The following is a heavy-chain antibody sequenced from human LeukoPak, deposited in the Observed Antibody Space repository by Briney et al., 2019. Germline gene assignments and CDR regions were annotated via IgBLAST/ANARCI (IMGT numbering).Heavy chain of an antibody. V-gene: IGHV3-9*01. CDR3: AKVGVPATMELGTRGVATTIELDY. J-gene: IGHJ4*02. Sequence: PGRSLRLSCAVSGFTFDDYAMHWVRQVPGKGLEWVPGINWNSDSIGYADSVKGRFTTSRDNSKNTLYLQMNSLRAEDTAVYYCAKVGVPATMELGTRGVATTIELDYWGQGTLVTVSS. CDR1: GFTFDDYA. CDR2: INWNSDSI. D-gene: IGHD2-2*01.